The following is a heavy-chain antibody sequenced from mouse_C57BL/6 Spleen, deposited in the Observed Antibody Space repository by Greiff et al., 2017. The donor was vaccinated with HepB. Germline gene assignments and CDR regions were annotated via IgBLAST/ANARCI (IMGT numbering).Heavy chain of an antibody. V-gene: IGHV5-17*01. CDR1: GFTFSDYG. Sequence: EVQLVESGGGLVKPGGSLKLSCAASGFTFSDYGMHWVRQAPEKGLEWVAYISSGSSTIYYADTVKGRFTISRDNAKNTLFLQMTSLRSEDTAMYYCARGDDYDVDEYFDYWGQGTTLTVSS. D-gene: IGHD2-4*01. J-gene: IGHJ2*01. CDR2: ISSGSSTI. CDR3: ARGDDYDVDEYFDY.